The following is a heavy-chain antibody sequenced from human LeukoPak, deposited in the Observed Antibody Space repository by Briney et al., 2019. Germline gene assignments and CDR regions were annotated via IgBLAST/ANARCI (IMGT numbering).Heavy chain of an antibody. CDR1: GGTFSSYA. Sequence: ASVKVSCKASGGTFSSYAISWVRQAPGQGLEWMGGIIPIFGTANYAQKFQGRVTITADESTSTAYMELSSLRSEDTAVYYCAREDTAMVPVGFDPWGQGTLVTVSS. D-gene: IGHD5-18*01. CDR2: IIPIFGTA. J-gene: IGHJ5*02. CDR3: AREDTAMVPVGFDP. V-gene: IGHV1-69*13.